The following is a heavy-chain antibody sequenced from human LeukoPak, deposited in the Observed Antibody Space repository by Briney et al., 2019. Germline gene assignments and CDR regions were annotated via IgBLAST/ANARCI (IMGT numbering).Heavy chain of an antibody. V-gene: IGHV4-4*07. J-gene: IGHJ5*02. CDR3: VRDELRTTYRFSWDP. CDR1: GGSIGFYF. CDR2: IDGNGVT. D-gene: IGHD3-16*02. Sequence: SETLSLTCTVSGGSIGFYFWSWIRQSAGKGLEWIGRIDGNGVTNYNPSLKSRVTMSVDTSKSQFSLNLRSVIAADTSVYYCVRDELRTTYRFSWDPWGQGILVTV.